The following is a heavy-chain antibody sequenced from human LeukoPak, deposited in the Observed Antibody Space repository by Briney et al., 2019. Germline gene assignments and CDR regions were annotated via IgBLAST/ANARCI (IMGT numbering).Heavy chain of an antibody. V-gene: IGHV4-59*01. D-gene: IGHD3-22*01. CDR2: ISYSGST. CDR1: GGSISSFY. CDR3: ARDAYDRSFLDY. J-gene: IGHJ4*02. Sequence: SETLSLTCTVSGGSISSFYWSWIRQPPGKGLEWIAYISYSGSTNYNPSLKGRVTISVDTSKNQFSLQLSSVTAADTAVYYCARDAYDRSFLDYWGQGTLVTVSS.